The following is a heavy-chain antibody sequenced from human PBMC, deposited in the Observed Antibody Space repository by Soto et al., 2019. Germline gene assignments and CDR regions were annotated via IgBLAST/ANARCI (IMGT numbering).Heavy chain of an antibody. D-gene: IGHD3-10*01. Sequence: PGGSLRLSCVASGFTFSSYAMSWVRQAPGKGLEWVSGISDSGGSTYYAGSVKGRFTISRDNSKNTLYLQMNSLRAEDTAVYYCAKGTYYYGSAPYYFDYWGQGTLVTVSS. CDR1: GFTFSSYA. V-gene: IGHV3-23*01. CDR3: AKGTYYYGSAPYYFDY. CDR2: ISDSGGST. J-gene: IGHJ4*02.